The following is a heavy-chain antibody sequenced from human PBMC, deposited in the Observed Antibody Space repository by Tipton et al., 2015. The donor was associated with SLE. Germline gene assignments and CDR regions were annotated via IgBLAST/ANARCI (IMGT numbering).Heavy chain of an antibody. D-gene: IGHD1-26*01. CDR2: INHSGST. J-gene: IGHJ4*02. V-gene: IGHV4-34*01. Sequence: TLSLTCAVYGGSFSGYYWSWIRQPPGKGLEWIGEINHSGSTNYNPSLTSRVTISVDTAKNQLSLKLSSVTAADTAVYYCARHYGSRYFDYWGQGTLATVSS. CDR3: ARHYGSRYFDY. CDR1: GGSFSGYY.